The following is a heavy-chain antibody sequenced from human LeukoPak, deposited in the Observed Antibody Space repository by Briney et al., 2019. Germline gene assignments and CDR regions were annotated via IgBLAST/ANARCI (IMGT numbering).Heavy chain of an antibody. CDR3: ARDLSSSWYWGARDAFDI. CDR1: GYTFTSYA. Sequence: GASVKVSCKASGYTFTSYAMNWVRQAPGQGLEWMGWINTNTGNPTYAQGFTGRFVFSLDTSVSTAYLQISSLKAEDTAVYYCARDLSSSWYWGARDAFDIWGQGTMVTVSS. J-gene: IGHJ3*02. D-gene: IGHD6-13*01. CDR2: INTNTGNP. V-gene: IGHV7-4-1*02.